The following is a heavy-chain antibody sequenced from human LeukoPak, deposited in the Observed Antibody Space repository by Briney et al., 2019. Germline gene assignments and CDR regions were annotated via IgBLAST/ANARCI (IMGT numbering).Heavy chain of an antibody. CDR1: GFTFSSYE. D-gene: IGHD2-15*01. V-gene: IGHV3-48*03. J-gene: IGHJ4*02. CDR3: ARGGGNFDY. CDR2: ISSSGGTI. Sequence: PGGSLRLSCAASGFTFSSYELNWVRQAPGKGLEWVSYISSSGGTIYYADSVKGRFTISRDNAKNSLYLQMNSLRAEDTAVYYCARGGGNFDYWGQGTLVTVSS.